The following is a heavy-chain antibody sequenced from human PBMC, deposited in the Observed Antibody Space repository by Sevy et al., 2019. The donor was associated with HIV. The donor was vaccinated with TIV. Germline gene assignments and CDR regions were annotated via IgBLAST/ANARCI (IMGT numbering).Heavy chain of an antibody. CDR3: ARERKTYYYDSSGRGQAFDI. V-gene: IGHV1-69*04. CDR1: GGTFSSYA. D-gene: IGHD3-22*01. CDR2: IIPILGIA. Sequence: ASVKVSCKASGGTFSSYAISWVRQAPGQGLEWMGRIIPILGIANYAQKFQGRVTITADKSTRTAYMELSSLRSEDTAVYYCARERKTYYYDSSGRGQAFDIWGQGTMVTVSS. J-gene: IGHJ3*02.